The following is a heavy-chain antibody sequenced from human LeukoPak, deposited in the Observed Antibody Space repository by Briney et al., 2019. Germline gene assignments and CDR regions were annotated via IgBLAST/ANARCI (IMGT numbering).Heavy chain of an antibody. V-gene: IGHV4-39*01. D-gene: IGHD6-13*01. CDR2: IYYSGST. J-gene: IGHJ4*02. CDR3: ARHNPYSSSWPFFDY. Sequence: SETLSLTCTVSGGSISSSSYYWGWICQPPGKGLEWIGSIYYSGSTYYNPSLKSRVTISVDTSKNQFSLKLSSVTAADTAVYYCARHNPYSSSWPFFDYWGQGTLVTISS. CDR1: GGSISSSSYY.